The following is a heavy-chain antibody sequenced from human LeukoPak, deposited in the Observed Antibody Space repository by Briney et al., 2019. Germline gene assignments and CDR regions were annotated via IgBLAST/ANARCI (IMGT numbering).Heavy chain of an antibody. V-gene: IGHV3-30*03. D-gene: IGHD6-19*01. CDR2: ISYDGSNK. J-gene: IGHJ4*02. CDR3: ASSGWYVISYSDY. Sequence: GGSLRLSCAASGFTFSSYSMNWVRQAPGKGLEWVAVISYDGSNKYYADSVKGRFTISRDNSKNTLYLQMNSLRAEDTAVYYCASSGWYVISYSDYWGQGTLVTVSS. CDR1: GFTFSSYS.